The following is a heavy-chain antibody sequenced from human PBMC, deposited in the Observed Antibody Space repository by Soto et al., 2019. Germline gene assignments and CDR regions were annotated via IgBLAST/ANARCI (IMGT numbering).Heavy chain of an antibody. Sequence: QVQLQESGPGLVKPSQTLSLTCTVSGGSISSGDYYWSWIRQPPGKGLEWIGYIYYSGRTYYNPTLQSLVTKSVDTSKNQFSLKLSAVTAADTAVYYCGGDQISCGGDCYGFDIWGQGTMVTVSS. J-gene: IGHJ3*02. D-gene: IGHD2-21*02. CDR1: GGSISSGDYY. CDR3: GGDQISCGGDCYGFDI. CDR2: IYYSGRT. V-gene: IGHV4-30-4*01.